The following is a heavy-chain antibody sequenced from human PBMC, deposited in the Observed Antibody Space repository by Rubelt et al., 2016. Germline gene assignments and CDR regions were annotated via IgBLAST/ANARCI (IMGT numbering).Heavy chain of an antibody. J-gene: IGHJ4*02. CDR1: GFTFSSYG. Sequence: VQLLESGGGLVQPGRSLRLSCAASGFTFSSYGMHWVRQAPGKGLEWVAVIWYDGSNKYYADSVKGRFTISRDNSKNTLYLQMNSLRAEDTAVYYCARSRNGGSGAYGYWGQGTLVTVSS. CDR3: ARSRNGGSGAYGY. V-gene: IGHV3-33*01. CDR2: IWYDGSNK. D-gene: IGHD2-8*01.